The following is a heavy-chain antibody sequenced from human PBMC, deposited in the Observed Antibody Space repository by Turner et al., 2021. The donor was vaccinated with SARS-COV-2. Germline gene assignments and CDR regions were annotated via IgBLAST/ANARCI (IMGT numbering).Heavy chain of an antibody. CDR3: ARDRDYYASGTYYNYDY. Sequence: VQLVESGGGLVKPGGSLRLSCAASGFPFSSYSMNWVRQAPEKGLEWVASINSGSSYIYYADSLKGRVTISRDNTKRSLFLQRNSLTVEDTAMDYCARDRDYYASGTYYNYDYSGQGTLVTVSS. V-gene: IGHV3-21*02. D-gene: IGHD3-10*01. CDR2: INSGSSYI. J-gene: IGHJ4*02. CDR1: GFPFSSYS.